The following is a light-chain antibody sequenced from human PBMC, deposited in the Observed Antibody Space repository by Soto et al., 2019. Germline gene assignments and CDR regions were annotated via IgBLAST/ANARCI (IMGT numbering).Light chain of an antibody. Sequence: IVLTQSPATLSLSPGERVTLSCRASQSVGSKLAWFQQKPGQAPRLLIFGASTRATGIPARFSGSGSGTEFTLTISSLQSEDFATYYCQQRSQWPPMTFGQGTRLEIK. CDR1: QSVGSK. J-gene: IGKJ5*01. CDR2: GAS. CDR3: QQRSQWPPMT. V-gene: IGKV3-11*01.